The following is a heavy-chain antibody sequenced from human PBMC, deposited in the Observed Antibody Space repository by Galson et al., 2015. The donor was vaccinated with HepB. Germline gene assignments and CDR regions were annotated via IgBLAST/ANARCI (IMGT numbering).Heavy chain of an antibody. D-gene: IGHD2-2*01. V-gene: IGHV3-30-3*01. CDR2: ISYDGINK. CDR1: GFTFNNHA. Sequence: SLRLSCAASGFTFNNHAINWVRQAPGKGLERVAVISYDGINKWYADSVKGRFTISRDNSKNTVYLQINSLRAEDTAVYFCAVCFSTSCYAAENFQHWGQGTLVTVSS. CDR3: AVCFSTSCYAAENFQH. J-gene: IGHJ1*01.